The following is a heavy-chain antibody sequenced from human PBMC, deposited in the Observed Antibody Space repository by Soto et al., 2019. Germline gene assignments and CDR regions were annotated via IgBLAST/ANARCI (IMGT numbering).Heavy chain of an antibody. Sequence: PSETLSLTCTVSGGSIRSGDYYWSWIRQPPGKGLEWIGYIYYSGSTYYNPSLKSRVTISVDTSKNQFSLKLSSVTAADTAVYYCAREGGASPTGSYYGSGSYWSSPFDPWGQGTLVTVSS. CDR1: GGSIRSGDYY. CDR2: IYYSGST. J-gene: IGHJ5*02. CDR3: AREGGASPTGSYYGSGSYWSSPFDP. D-gene: IGHD3-10*01. V-gene: IGHV4-30-4*01.